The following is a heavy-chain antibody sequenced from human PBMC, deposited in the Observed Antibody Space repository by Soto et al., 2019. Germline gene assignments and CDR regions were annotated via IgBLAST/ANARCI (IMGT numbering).Heavy chain of an antibody. Sequence: GGSLRLSCAASRFTSSDYYMNWIRQAPGKGLEWVSHISSSSYYTNYADSVKGRFTISRDNAKNSLYLQMNSLTVEDTAVYYCARGGYDSNDWYLIEYWGQGTLVTVSS. V-gene: IGHV3-11*05. J-gene: IGHJ4*02. D-gene: IGHD6-19*01. CDR3: ARGGYDSNDWYLIEY. CDR1: RFTSSDYY. CDR2: ISSSSYYT.